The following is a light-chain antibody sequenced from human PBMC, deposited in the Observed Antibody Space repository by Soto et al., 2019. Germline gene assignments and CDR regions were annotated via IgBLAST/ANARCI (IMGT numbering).Light chain of an antibody. Sequence: EVVLTQSPDTLSLSPGETATLSCRASQSVDRYVAWYQQKLGQAPRLLIYDAYTRATGVAARFTGSGSATDFSLTITSLEPEDFAVYYCQQRSNWPRSITFGQGTRLEIK. J-gene: IGKJ5*01. V-gene: IGKV3-11*01. CDR3: QQRSNWPRSIT. CDR1: QSVDRY. CDR2: DAY.